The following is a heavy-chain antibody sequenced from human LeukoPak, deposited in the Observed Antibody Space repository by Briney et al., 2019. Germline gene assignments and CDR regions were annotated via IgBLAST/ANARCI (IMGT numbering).Heavy chain of an antibody. J-gene: IGHJ4*02. CDR3: AKDLTTVTSQGDY. D-gene: IGHD4-17*01. Sequence: PGRSLRLSCAASGFTFNSYALHWVRQAPGKGLEWVAVISYDGSNKYYADSVKGRFTISRDNSKNTLYLQMNSLRAEDTAVYYCAKDLTTVTSQGDYWGQGTLVTVS. CDR2: ISYDGSNK. V-gene: IGHV3-30*04. CDR1: GFTFNSYA.